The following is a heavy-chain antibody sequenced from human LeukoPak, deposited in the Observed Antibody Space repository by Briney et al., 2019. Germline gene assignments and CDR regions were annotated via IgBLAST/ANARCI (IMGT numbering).Heavy chain of an antibody. J-gene: IGHJ4*02. CDR3: ARNSVAGGPSDY. Sequence: PGGSLRLSCAASGFSFSGYGMHWVRQVPGKGLEWVAFIRYDRITKFYIDSVKGRFTISRDNAKNSLYLQMNSLRAEDTAVYYCARNSVAGGPSDYWGQGTLVTVSS. V-gene: IGHV3-30*02. CDR2: IRYDRITK. CDR1: GFSFSGYG. D-gene: IGHD6-19*01.